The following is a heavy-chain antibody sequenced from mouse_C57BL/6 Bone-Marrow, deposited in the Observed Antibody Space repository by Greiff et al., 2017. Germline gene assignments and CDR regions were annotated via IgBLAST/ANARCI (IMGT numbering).Heavy chain of an antibody. CDR1: GFNIKDDY. Sequence: EVQLQQSGAELVRPGASVKLSCTASGFNIKDDYMHWVKQRPEQGLEWIGWIDPENGDTEYASKFQGKATITADTSSNTAYLQLSSLTSEDTAVYCCIPYDGYYFYFDYWGQGTTLTVSS. CDR3: IPYDGYYFYFDY. J-gene: IGHJ2*01. D-gene: IGHD2-3*01. V-gene: IGHV14-4*01. CDR2: IDPENGDT.